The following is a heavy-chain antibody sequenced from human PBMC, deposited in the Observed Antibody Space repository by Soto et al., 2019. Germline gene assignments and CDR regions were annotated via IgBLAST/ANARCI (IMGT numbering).Heavy chain of an antibody. J-gene: IGHJ5*02. CDR3: AHSNGYSSIDWFDP. Sequence: QITLKESGPTLVKPTQTLTLTCTFSGFSLSTSGVGVGWIRQPPGKALEWLALIYWDDDKRYSPSLKSRLTIIKXTXTNHVVLTMTNMDPVDTATYYCAHSNGYSSIDWFDPWGQGTLVTVSS. CDR2: IYWDDDK. CDR1: GFSLSTSGVG. D-gene: IGHD6-19*01. V-gene: IGHV2-5*02.